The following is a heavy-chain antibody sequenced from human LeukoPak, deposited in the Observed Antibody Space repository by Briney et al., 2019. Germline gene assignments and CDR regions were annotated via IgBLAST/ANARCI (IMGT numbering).Heavy chain of an antibody. CDR2: IIPMLDIQ. V-gene: IGHV1-69*04. CDR1: GGTFSSYV. CDR3: ASERGATQYFDY. D-gene: IGHD3-10*01. J-gene: IGHJ4*02. Sequence: SVKVSCKASGGTFSSYVITWVRQAPGQGLEWMGRIIPMLDIQNYAQKFQGRVTITADKSTSIAYMELSSLRSEDTAVYYCASERGATQYFDYWGQGTLVTVSS.